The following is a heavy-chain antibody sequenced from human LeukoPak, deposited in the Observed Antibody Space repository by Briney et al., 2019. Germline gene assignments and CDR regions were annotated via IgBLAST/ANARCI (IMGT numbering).Heavy chain of an antibody. CDR1: GFTFSDYS. J-gene: IGHJ4*02. Sequence: GGSLRLSCAASGFTFSDYSMNWVRQAPGKGLEWVSSVDTSGSYIYNADSVKGRFTISRDNAKNSLYLQMNSLRAEDTAVYYCAREGVYYDILTGYRVFDYWGQGTLVTVSS. CDR2: VDTSGSYI. D-gene: IGHD3-9*01. V-gene: IGHV3-21*04. CDR3: AREGVYYDILTGYRVFDY.